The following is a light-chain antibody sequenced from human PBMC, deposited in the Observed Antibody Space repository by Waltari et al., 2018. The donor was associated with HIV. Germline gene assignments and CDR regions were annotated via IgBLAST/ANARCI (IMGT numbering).Light chain of an antibody. V-gene: IGLV2-14*03. J-gene: IGLJ2*01. Sequence: QSVLTQPASVSASPGQSISIPCSGTYDDVGGFNFVSWYQQYAGKAPTVILYECSKRPSGIPGRFSGSKSGNTASLTIAGLQPGDEADYYCSSYMVNNGLVFGGGTRVTVL. CDR1: YDDVGGFNF. CDR2: ECS. CDR3: SSYMVNNGLV.